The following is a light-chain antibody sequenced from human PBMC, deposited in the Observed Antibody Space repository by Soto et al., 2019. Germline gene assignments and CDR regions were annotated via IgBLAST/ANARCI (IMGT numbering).Light chain of an antibody. V-gene: IGLV2-14*01. J-gene: IGLJ3*02. Sequence: QSALTQPASVSGSPGQSITISCAGTGGDIGAYNYVSWYQQHPGKAPKLMIYEVIRRPSGISNRFSGSKSGNTASLTISTLQAEDEADYYCQVWDNNGDHHWVFGGGTKLTVL. CDR3: QVWDNNGDHHWV. CDR2: EVI. CDR1: GGDIGAYNY.